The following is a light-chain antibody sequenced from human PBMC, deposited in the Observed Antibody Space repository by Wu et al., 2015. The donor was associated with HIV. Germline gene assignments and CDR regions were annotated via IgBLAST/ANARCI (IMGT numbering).Light chain of an antibody. CDR3: QQYNDWRRT. CDR1: QSVSSD. Sequence: EIVMTQSPATLSVSLGERATLSCGASQSVSSDLAWYQQKPGQAPRLLISGASTRATGIPARFSGSGSGTEFTLTINTVQSEDFAIYYCQQYNDWRRTFGQGTRVEI. CDR2: GAS. J-gene: IGKJ1*01. V-gene: IGKV3-15*01.